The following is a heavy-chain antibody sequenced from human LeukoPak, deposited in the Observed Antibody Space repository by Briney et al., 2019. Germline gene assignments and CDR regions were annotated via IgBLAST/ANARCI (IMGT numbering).Heavy chain of an antibody. D-gene: IGHD6-13*01. CDR1: GGSFSSYF. V-gene: IGHV4-4*07. CDR2: IYPSGNT. J-gene: IGHJ6*03. CDR3: ARSYSSSWYDYYYYYMDV. Sequence: KPSETLSLTCSISGGSFSSYFWSWVRQPAGKGLEWIGRIYPSGNTNYNPSLKSRVTISVDTSKNQFSLKLSSVTAADTAVYYCARSYSSSWYDYYYYYMDVWGKGTTVTISS.